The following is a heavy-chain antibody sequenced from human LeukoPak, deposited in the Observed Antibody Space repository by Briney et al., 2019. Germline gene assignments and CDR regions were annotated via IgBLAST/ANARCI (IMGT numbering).Heavy chain of an antibody. CDR2: IYYSGST. Sequence: SETLSLTCTVSGDSISSYYWSWIRQPPGKGLEWIGYIYYSGSTNYNPSLKSRVTISVDTSKKQFSLKLSSVTAADTAVYYCARGRGAFGDFAYWGQGTLVTVCS. J-gene: IGHJ4*02. CDR1: GDSISSYY. V-gene: IGHV4-59*01. D-gene: IGHD3-16*01. CDR3: ARGRGAFGDFAY.